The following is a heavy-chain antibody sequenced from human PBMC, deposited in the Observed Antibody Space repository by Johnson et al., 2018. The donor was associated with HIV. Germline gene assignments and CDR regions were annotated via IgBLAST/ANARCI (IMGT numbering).Heavy chain of an antibody. CDR2: ISSSGKST. V-gene: IGHV3-11*04. CDR3: AKDAGWSIVGATDGRDAFDI. Sequence: QVQLVESGGGLVKPGGSLRLSCAVSGFIFRDYYMSWIRQAPGKGLEWVSYISSSGKSTNYADSVKGRFTISRDNAKNTVYLQMNNLRAEDTAVYYCAKDAGWSIVGATDGRDAFDIWGQGAMVTVSS. CDR1: GFIFRDYY. J-gene: IGHJ3*02. D-gene: IGHD1-26*01.